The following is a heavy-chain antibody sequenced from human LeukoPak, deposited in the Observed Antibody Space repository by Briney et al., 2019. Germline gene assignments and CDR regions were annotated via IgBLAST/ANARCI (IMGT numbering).Heavy chain of an antibody. CDR3: ARDQYRNYYDSSGYYSGAFDI. CDR2: VSGKSRAI. J-gene: IGHJ3*02. Sequence: PGGSLRLSCAASGFTFSDYGINWVRQAPGKGLEWLSFVSGKSRAIYYADSVKGRFTISRDNAKESVYLHMNSLRAEDTAVYYCARDQYRNYYDSSGYYSGAFDIWGQGTMVTVSS. D-gene: IGHD3-22*01. CDR1: GFTFSDYG. V-gene: IGHV3-48*04.